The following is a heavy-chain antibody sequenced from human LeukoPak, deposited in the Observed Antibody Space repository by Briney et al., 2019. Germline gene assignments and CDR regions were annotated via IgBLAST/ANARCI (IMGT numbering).Heavy chain of an antibody. Sequence: EPSETLSLTCTVSGGSITGYYWSWIRQPPGKGLERIGYINNRGITHYNPSLKSRVTISIDTSKNQFSLNLRSVAAADTAVYYCARYGSNNNEGWFDPWGQGTLVTVSS. V-gene: IGHV4-59*01. J-gene: IGHJ5*02. CDR2: INNRGIT. CDR3: ARYGSNNNEGWFDP. CDR1: GGSITGYY. D-gene: IGHD4-11*01.